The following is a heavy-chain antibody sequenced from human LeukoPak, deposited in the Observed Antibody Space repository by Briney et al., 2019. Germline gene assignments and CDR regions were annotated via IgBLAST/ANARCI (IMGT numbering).Heavy chain of an antibody. D-gene: IGHD6-19*01. CDR1: GGPISSYY. V-gene: IGHV4-4*07. Sequence: SETLSLTCTVSGGPISSYYWSWIRQPAGKGLEWIGRIYTSGSTNYNPSLKSRVTISVDTSKNQFSLKLSSVTAADTAVYYCARDHSSGWYSLNYYYYGMDVWGQGTTVTVSS. CDR2: IYTSGST. CDR3: ARDHSSGWYSLNYYYYGMDV. J-gene: IGHJ6*02.